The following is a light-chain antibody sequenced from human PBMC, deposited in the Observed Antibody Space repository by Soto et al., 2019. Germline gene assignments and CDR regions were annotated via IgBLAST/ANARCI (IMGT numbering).Light chain of an antibody. V-gene: IGKV1-5*01. CDR2: DAS. J-gene: IGKJ1*01. CDR1: QSIDKW. Sequence: DIQMTQSPSTLSASVGDRVTITCRASQSIDKWLAWYQQKPGKAPKVLIYDASRLQSGVSSRFSGSMSGTEFILTLSSLQPDDFGTYYCQEYTLSSWTFGQGTKV. CDR3: QEYTLSSWT.